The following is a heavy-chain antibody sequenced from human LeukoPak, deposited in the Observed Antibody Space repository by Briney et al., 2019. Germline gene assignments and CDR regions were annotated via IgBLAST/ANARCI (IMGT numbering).Heavy chain of an antibody. V-gene: IGHV4-59*11. CDR1: GASISDHY. CDR2: SRYSESS. CDR3: TRGSTLADDY. Sequence: SETLSLTCTVSGASISDHYWIWIRQPPGKGLEWIGYSRYSESSNYNPSLKGRATISVDTSKNQLSLAVNSVTAADTAVYYCTRGSTLADDYWGQGILVTVSP. D-gene: IGHD5/OR15-5a*01. J-gene: IGHJ4*02.